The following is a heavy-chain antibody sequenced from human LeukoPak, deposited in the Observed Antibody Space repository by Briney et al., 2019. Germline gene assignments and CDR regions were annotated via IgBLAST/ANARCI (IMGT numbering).Heavy chain of an antibody. V-gene: IGHV1-69*13. CDR3: ATGPFGYDSSGYYHYYMDV. J-gene: IGHJ6*03. CDR2: IIPIFGTA. D-gene: IGHD3-22*01. CDR1: GGTFSSYA. Sequence: SVKVSCKASGGTFSSYAISWVRQAPGQGLEWMGGIIPIFGTANYAQKFQGRVTITADESTSTAYMELSSLRSEDTAVYYCATGPFGYDSSGYYHYYMDVWGKGTTVTVSS.